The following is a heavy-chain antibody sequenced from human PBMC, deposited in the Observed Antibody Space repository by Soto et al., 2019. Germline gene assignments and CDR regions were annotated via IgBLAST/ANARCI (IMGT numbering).Heavy chain of an antibody. CDR2: ISPYNGKT. D-gene: IGHD4-17*01. CDR1: GYTFTEYG. Sequence: QVQLVQSGAEVTQPGASVKVSCKTSGYTFTEYGISWFRQAPGQGLEWMGWISPYNGKTNYIQEFQDRVTITTDTSSTTVYMDLRTLKSDDPAISFCARAEYSDTKIYPFDHWGQGTLVTVSS. CDR3: ARAEYSDTKIYPFDH. J-gene: IGHJ4*02. V-gene: IGHV1-18*01.